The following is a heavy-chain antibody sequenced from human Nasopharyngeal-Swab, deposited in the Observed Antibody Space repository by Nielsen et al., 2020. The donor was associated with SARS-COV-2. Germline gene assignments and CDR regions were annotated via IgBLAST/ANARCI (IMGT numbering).Heavy chain of an antibody. Sequence: GESLKISCQVSGYTLTELSMHWVRQAPGKGLEWMGGFDPEDGETIYAQKFQGRVTMTEDTSTDTAYMELSSLRSEDTAVYYCATGWAVVVTAIDYWGQGTLVTVSS. V-gene: IGHV1-24*01. CDR3: ATGWAVVVTAIDY. J-gene: IGHJ4*02. CDR1: GYTLTELS. D-gene: IGHD2-21*02. CDR2: FDPEDGET.